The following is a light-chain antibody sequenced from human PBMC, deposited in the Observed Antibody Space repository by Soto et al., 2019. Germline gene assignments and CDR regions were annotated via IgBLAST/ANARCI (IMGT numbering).Light chain of an antibody. V-gene: IGKV3-15*01. CDR3: QQYNNSPLT. CDR1: QSVTSN. CDR2: DAS. Sequence: EIVMTQSPPTLSVSPGERATLSCRASQSVTSNLAWYQQKPGQAPRLLIYDASTWATGISARFSGSGSGTEFTLTISSLKSEYAAVYYCQQYNNSPLTFGGGTKVDIK. J-gene: IGKJ4*01.